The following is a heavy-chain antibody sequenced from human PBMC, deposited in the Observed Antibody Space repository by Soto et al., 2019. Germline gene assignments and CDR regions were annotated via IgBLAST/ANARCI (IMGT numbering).Heavy chain of an antibody. Sequence: ASVKVSCKASGYTFTGYYMHWVRQAPGQGLEWMGWINANSGGTNFARRFKGRVTMTRDTSISTAYMELSRLKSDDTAVYSCAREGAGNSASFDIWGQGTMVTVSS. V-gene: IGHV1-2*02. CDR2: INANSGGT. CDR1: GYTFTGYY. CDR3: AREGAGNSASFDI. D-gene: IGHD1-26*01. J-gene: IGHJ3*02.